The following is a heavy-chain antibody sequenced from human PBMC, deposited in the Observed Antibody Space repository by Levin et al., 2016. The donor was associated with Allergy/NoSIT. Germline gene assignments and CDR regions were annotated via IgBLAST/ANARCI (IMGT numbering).Heavy chain of an antibody. D-gene: IGHD6-6*01. CDR2: INPNNGDT. Sequence: ASVKVSCKPSGYTFTDYFLHWMRQAPGQSLEWLGWINPNNGDTQYEQKFQDRVAMTRDTSVRTAYLELSRLISDDTAVYYCARGPSSGSFDYWGQGTLISVSS. J-gene: IGHJ4*02. CDR3: ARGPSSGSFDY. CDR1: GYTFTDYF. V-gene: IGHV1-2*02.